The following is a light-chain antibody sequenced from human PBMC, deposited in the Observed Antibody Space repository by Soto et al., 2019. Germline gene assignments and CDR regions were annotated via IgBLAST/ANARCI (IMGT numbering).Light chain of an antibody. V-gene: IGKV1-39*01. J-gene: IGKJ1*01. CDR2: VSS. Sequence: QITQSLSLLSASLRNIVSITGLACQNISSYLSWYQQKAGVASNLVIYVSSSLQSGVPSRFSGSGSGTEFTLTISSLQPEDFATYYCQQSYSTPRTFGQGTKVDIK. CDR1: QNISSY. CDR3: QQSYSTPRT.